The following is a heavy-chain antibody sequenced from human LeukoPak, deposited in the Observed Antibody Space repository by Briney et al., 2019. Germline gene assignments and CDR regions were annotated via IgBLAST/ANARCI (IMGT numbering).Heavy chain of an antibody. Sequence: ASVKVSCKASGYTFTNYGISWVRQAPGQGLEWMGWIRTNNGNTNYAQKFQGRVTMTTDTSTTTVYMEVRSLRFDDTAMYYCARDWYCSGGSCSNCFDPWGQRTLVTVSS. D-gene: IGHD2-15*01. J-gene: IGHJ5*02. CDR2: IRTNNGNT. CDR1: GYTFTNYG. CDR3: ARDWYCSGGSCSNCFDP. V-gene: IGHV1-18*01.